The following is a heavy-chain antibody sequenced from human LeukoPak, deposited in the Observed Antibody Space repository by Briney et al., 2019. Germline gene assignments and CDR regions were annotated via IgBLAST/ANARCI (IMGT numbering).Heavy chain of an antibody. CDR3: AKDTSPLYYYYGMDV. D-gene: IGHD2-2*01. Sequence: PGGSLRLSCAAPRFTFSSYAMSWVRQAPGKGLEWVSAISGSGGSTYYADSVKGRFTISRDNSKNTLYLQMNSLRAEDTAVYYCAKDTSPLYYYYGMDVWGQGTTVTVSS. CDR1: RFTFSSYA. CDR2: ISGSGGST. V-gene: IGHV3-23*01. J-gene: IGHJ6*02.